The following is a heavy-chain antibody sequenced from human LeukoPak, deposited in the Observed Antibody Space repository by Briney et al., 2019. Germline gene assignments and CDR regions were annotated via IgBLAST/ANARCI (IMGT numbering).Heavy chain of an antibody. CDR2: ISWNGNTI. CDR1: GFAFDDYA. CDR3: AKVHITALVGAFDF. J-gene: IGHJ4*02. D-gene: IGHD5-18*01. V-gene: IGHV3-9*01. Sequence: GRSLRLSCAASGFAFDDYAMHWVRRAPPKGLELVSVISWNGNTIIYADSVKGRFTISTDNAKNSLYLQMNSLRIEDTAFYYCAKVHITALVGAFDFRGQGTLVTVSS.